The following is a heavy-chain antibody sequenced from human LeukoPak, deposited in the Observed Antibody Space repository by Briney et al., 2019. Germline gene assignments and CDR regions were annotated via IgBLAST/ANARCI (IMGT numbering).Heavy chain of an antibody. CDR1: GGTFSSYA. CDR3: ARGNGSGSSRPYYYYYYYMDV. CDR2: IIPIFGTA. J-gene: IGHJ6*03. D-gene: IGHD3-10*01. Sequence: SVKVSCKASGGTFSSYAISWVRQAPGQGLEWMGGIIPIFGTANYAQKFQGRVTITADKSTSTAYMELSSLRSEDTAVYYCARGNGSGSSRPYYYYYYYMDVWGKGTTVTVSS. V-gene: IGHV1-69*06.